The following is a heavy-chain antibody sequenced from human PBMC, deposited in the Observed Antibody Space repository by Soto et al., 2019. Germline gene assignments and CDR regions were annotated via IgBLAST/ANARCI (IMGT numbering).Heavy chain of an antibody. J-gene: IGHJ4*02. CDR3: ARDSMAAPGAYYED. D-gene: IGHD6-13*01. Sequence: QVRLVQSGAEVKKPGASVRVSCKTSGYIFINYAIPWVRQAPGQRLEWMGWINVGNGETRYSPRLQGRVTITRDTSATTAYVDLSSLTSEDTAMYYCARDSMAAPGAYYEDWGQGTLVTVSS. CDR1: GYIFINYA. CDR2: INVGNGET. V-gene: IGHV1-3*01.